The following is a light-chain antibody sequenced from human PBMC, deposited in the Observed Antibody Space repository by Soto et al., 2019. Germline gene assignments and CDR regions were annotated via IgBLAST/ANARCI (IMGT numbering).Light chain of an antibody. CDR2: DTS. V-gene: IGKV3-11*01. Sequence: EIVLTQSPATLSLSPGERATLSCRASQSVSRYLAWYQQKPGQAPRLLMYDTSIRATGTPARFSGSGSGTDFTLTISSPEPEDFAVYYCQQRSYWITFGQGTRLEIK. CDR1: QSVSRY. CDR3: QQRSYWIT. J-gene: IGKJ5*01.